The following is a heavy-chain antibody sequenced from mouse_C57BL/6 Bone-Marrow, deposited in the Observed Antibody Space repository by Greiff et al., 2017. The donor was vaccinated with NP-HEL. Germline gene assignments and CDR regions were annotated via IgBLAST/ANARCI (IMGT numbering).Heavy chain of an antibody. CDR1: GYTFTSYW. D-gene: IGHD1-1*01. Sequence: EVQGVESGTVLARPGASVKMSCKTSGYTFTSYWMHWVKQRPGQGLEWIGAIYPGNSDTSYNQKFKGKAKLTAVTSASTAYMELSSLTNEDSAVYYCTRLYYGSSYWYFDVWGTGTTVTVSS. V-gene: IGHV1-5*01. J-gene: IGHJ1*03. CDR3: TRLYYGSSYWYFDV. CDR2: IYPGNSDT.